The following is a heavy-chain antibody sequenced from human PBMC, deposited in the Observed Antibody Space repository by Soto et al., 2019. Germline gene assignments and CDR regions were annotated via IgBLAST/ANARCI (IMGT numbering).Heavy chain of an antibody. CDR3: ARDYVGYRSGHNWFDP. Sequence: ASVKVSCKASGYTFTGYYMHWVRQAPGQGLEWMGWINPNSGGTNYAQKFQGRVTMTRDTSISTAYMELSRLRSDDTAVYYCARDYVGYRSGHNWFDPWGQGTLVTAPQ. J-gene: IGHJ5*02. CDR2: INPNSGGT. D-gene: IGHD6-19*01. V-gene: IGHV1-2*02. CDR1: GYTFTGYY.